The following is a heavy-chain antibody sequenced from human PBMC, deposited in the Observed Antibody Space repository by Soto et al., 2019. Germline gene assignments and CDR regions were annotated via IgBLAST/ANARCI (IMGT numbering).Heavy chain of an antibody. V-gene: IGHV4-4*02. D-gene: IGHD6-13*01. J-gene: IGHJ4*02. CDR1: GASISNTNW. Sequence: QVQLQESGPGLVEPSGTLSLTCAVSGASISNTNWWSWVRQPPGKGLEWIGEIYHSGTTNCDPSLKSRVTISVDKSKNQFSLKLSSVTAADTAVYYCAIPGAGDCDYWGQGTLVTVSS. CDR2: IYHSGTT. CDR3: AIPGAGDCDY.